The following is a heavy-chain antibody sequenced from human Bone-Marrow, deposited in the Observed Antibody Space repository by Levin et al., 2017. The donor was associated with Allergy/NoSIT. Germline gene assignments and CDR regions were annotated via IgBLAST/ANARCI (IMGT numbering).Heavy chain of an antibody. Sequence: QTLSLTCTFSGFSLSTSGMCVSWIRQPPGKALEWLALIDWDDDKYYSTSLKTRLTISKDTSKNQVVLTMTNMDPVDTATYYCARIPMVRGDNQLYYYYGMDVWGQGTTVTVSS. CDR1: GFSLSTSGMC. J-gene: IGHJ6*02. D-gene: IGHD3-10*01. CDR3: ARIPMVRGDNQLYYYYGMDV. CDR2: IDWDDDK. V-gene: IGHV2-70*01.